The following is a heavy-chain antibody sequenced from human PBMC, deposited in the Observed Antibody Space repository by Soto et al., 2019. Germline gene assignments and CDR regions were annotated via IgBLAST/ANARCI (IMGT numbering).Heavy chain of an antibody. V-gene: IGHV3-66*04. Sequence: GGSLRLSCAASGFTVSSNYMSWVRQAPGKGLEWVSVIYSGGSTYYADSVKGRFTISRDNSKNTLYLQMNSLRAEDTAVYYCASQGVVVAATYAFDIWGQGTMVTVSS. CDR1: GFTVSSNY. CDR3: ASQGVVVAATYAFDI. D-gene: IGHD2-15*01. J-gene: IGHJ3*02. CDR2: IYSGGST.